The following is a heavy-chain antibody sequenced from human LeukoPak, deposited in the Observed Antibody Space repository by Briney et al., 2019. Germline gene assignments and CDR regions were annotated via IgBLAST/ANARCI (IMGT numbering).Heavy chain of an antibody. CDR1: GLTFSSYS. D-gene: IGHD3-10*01. V-gene: IGHV3-21*01. CDR3: ARVTMVRGVISHFDY. CDR2: ISSSSSYI. J-gene: IGHJ4*02. Sequence: GGSLRLSCAASGLTFSSYSMNWVRQAPGKGLEWVSSISSSSSYIYYADSVKGRFTISRDNAKNSLYLQMNSLRAEDTAVYYCARVTMVRGVISHFDYWGQGTLVTVSS.